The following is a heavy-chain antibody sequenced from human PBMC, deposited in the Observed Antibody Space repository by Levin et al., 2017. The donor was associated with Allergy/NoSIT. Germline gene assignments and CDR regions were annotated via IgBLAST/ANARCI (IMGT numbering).Heavy chain of an antibody. V-gene: IGHV3-30*18. D-gene: IGHD3-10*01. CDR3: AKDLSRITMVRGVIQTPYYGMDV. CDR1: GFTFSSYG. J-gene: IGHJ6*02. Sequence: SCAASGFTFSSYGMHWVRQAPGKGLEWVAVISYDGSNKYYADSVKGRFTISRDNSKNTLYLQMNSLRAEDTAVYYCAKDLSRITMVRGVIQTPYYGMDVWGQGTTVTVSS. CDR2: ISYDGSNK.